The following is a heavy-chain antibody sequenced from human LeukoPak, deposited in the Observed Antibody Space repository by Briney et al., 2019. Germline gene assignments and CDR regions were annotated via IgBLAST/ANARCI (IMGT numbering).Heavy chain of an antibody. V-gene: IGHV1-69*13. Sequence: SVKVSCKASGGTFSSYAISWVRQAPGRGLEWMGGIIPIFGTANYAQKFQGRVTITADESTSTAYMELSSLRSEDTAVYYCARARSGSYYYSSDYWGQGTLVTVSS. D-gene: IGHD1-26*01. J-gene: IGHJ4*02. CDR1: GGTFSSYA. CDR3: ARARSGSYYYSSDY. CDR2: IIPIFGTA.